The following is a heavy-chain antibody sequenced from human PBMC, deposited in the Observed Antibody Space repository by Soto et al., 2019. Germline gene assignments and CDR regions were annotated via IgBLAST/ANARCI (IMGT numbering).Heavy chain of an antibody. D-gene: IGHD6-19*01. V-gene: IGHV1-18*01. Sequence: ASVKVSCKASGYTFTSYGISWVRQAPGQGLEWMGWISAYNGNTNYAQKIQGRVTMTTDTSTSTAYMELRSLRSDDTAVYYCARDSSGWYYYYYYMDVWGKGTTVTVSS. CDR3: ARDSSGWYYYYYYMDV. J-gene: IGHJ6*03. CDR2: ISAYNGNT. CDR1: GYTFTSYG.